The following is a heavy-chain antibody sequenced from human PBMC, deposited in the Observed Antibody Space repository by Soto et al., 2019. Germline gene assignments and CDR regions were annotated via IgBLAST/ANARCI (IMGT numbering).Heavy chain of an antibody. Sequence: QVQLVQSGAEVKKPGSSVKVSCKASGGTFSSYAISWVRQAPGQGLEWMGGIIPIFGTANYAQKFQVRVPITADKSTSTAYMELSSLSSEDTAVYYCAAVGNIAAAGTGWFDPWGERTLVTVSS. V-gene: IGHV1-69*06. J-gene: IGHJ5*02. D-gene: IGHD6-13*01. CDR2: IIPIFGTA. CDR1: GGTFSSYA. CDR3: AAVGNIAAAGTGWFDP.